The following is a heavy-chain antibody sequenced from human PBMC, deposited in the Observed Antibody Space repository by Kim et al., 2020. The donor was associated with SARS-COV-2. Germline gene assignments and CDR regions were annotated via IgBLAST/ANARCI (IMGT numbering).Heavy chain of an antibody. J-gene: IGHJ4*02. CDR1: GFTFSSYA. CDR2: ISYDGSNK. V-gene: IGHV3-30*04. CDR3: AREVEGFGESNCFDY. Sequence: GGSLRLSCAASGFTFSSYAMHWVRQAPGKGLEWVAVISYDGSNKYYADSVKGRFTISRDNSKNTLYLQMNSLRAEDTAVYYCAREVEGFGESNCFDYWGQGTLVTVSS. D-gene: IGHD3-10*01.